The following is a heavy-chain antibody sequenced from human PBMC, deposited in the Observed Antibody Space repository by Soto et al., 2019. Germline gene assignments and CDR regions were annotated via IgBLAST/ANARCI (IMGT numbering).Heavy chain of an antibody. CDR3: ARSIVVVTAADY. V-gene: IGHV1-3*01. D-gene: IGHD2-21*02. CDR1: GYTFTSYA. CDR2: INVGNGNT. Sequence: QVQLVQSGAEVKKPGASVKVSCKASGYTFTSYAMHWGRQAPGQRLEWMGWINVGNGNTKYSQKFQGRVTITRDTSASTAYMELSSLRSEDTAVYYCARSIVVVTAADYWGQGTLVTVSS. J-gene: IGHJ4*02.